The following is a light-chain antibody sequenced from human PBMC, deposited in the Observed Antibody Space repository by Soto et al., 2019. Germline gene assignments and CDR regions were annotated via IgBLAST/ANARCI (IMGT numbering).Light chain of an antibody. CDR2: SNN. Sequence: QSVLTQPPSASGTPGQRVTISCSGSSPTIGSNPVNWFQQLPGTAPKLLIYSNNQRPSGVPDRFSGSKSGTSASLAISGLQSEDEADYYCAAWDNSLNIYVFGTGTKVTV. CDR3: AAWDNSLNIYV. V-gene: IGLV1-44*01. CDR1: SPTIGSNP. J-gene: IGLJ1*01.